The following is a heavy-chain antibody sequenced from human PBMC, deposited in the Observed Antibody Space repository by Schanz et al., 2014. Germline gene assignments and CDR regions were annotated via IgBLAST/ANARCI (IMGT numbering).Heavy chain of an antibody. D-gene: IGHD3-10*01. Sequence: EVQLEESGGGLVQPGESLRLSCEASGFTLRAYTMNWVRQAPGKGLVWISRINSDGSSASYADSVKGRFTISRDNAKNTLYLQMNSVRAEDSAVYYCTRGSGSRSYGWYYDSWGQGTLVTVSS. CDR3: TRGSGSRSYGWYYDS. CDR2: INSDGSSA. CDR1: GFTLRAYT. V-gene: IGHV3-74*02. J-gene: IGHJ4*02.